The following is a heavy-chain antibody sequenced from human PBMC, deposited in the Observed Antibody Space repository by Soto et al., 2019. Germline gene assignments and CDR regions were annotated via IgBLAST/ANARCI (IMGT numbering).Heavy chain of an antibody. D-gene: IGHD6-13*01. J-gene: IGHJ4*02. CDR2: ISYDGSNK. CDR1: GFTFSSYA. V-gene: IGHV3-30-3*01. CDR3: ARPLGYYFDY. Sequence: QVQLVESGGGVVQPGRSLRLSCAASGFTFSSYAMHWVRQAPGKGLEWVAVISYDGSNKYYADSVKGRFTISRDNSKNTLDLQMNSPRAEYTAVDYWARPLGYYFDYWGQGTLVTVSS.